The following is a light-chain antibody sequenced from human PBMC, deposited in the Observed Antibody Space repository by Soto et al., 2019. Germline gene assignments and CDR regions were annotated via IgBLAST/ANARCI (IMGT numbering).Light chain of an antibody. CDR1: QSVSTY. Sequence: EIVLTQSPATLSLSPGERTTLSSRASQSVSTYLAWYQQKPGQAPRLLIYDASNRATGIPARFSGSGSETDFTLTISSLEPEDFAVYYCQQRSNWPLTFGGGTKVEIK. J-gene: IGKJ4*01. V-gene: IGKV3-11*01. CDR3: QQRSNWPLT. CDR2: DAS.